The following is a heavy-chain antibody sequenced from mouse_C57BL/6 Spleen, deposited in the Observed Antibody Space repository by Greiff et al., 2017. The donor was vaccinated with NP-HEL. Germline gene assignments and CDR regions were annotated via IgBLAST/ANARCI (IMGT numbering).Heavy chain of an antibody. CDR2: ISSGGSYT. D-gene: IGHD2-2*01. V-gene: IGHV5-6*02. J-gene: IGHJ2*01. CDR1: GFTFSSYG. CDR3: ARRDGGGYAFDY. Sequence: EVKLVESGGDLVKPGGSLKLSCAASGFTFSSYGMSWVRQTPDKRLEWVATISSGGSYTYYPDSVKGRFTISRDNAKNTLYLQMSSLKSEDTAMYYCARRDGGGYAFDYWGQGTTLTVSS.